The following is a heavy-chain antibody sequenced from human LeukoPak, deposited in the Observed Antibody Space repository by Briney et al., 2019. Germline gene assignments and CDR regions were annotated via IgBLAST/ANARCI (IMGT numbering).Heavy chain of an antibody. CDR1: GFTFSGSA. Sequence: PGGSLRLSCVASGFTFSGSAMHWVRQASGKGLEWVGRIRSKANSYATAYAASGKGRFTISRDDSKNTAYLQMNSLKTEDTAVYYCTRHDYYDSSGYYYEYYFDYWGQGTLVTVSS. CDR2: IRSKANSYAT. V-gene: IGHV3-73*01. CDR3: TRHDYYDSSGYYYEYYFDY. J-gene: IGHJ4*02. D-gene: IGHD3-22*01.